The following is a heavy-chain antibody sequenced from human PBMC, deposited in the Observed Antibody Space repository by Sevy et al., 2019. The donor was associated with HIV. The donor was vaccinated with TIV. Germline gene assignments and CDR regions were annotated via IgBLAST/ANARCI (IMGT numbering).Heavy chain of an antibody. Sequence: GGSLRLSCAASGFRFSTHAMHWVRQAPGKGLDWVALISYDGSAKYYADSVKGGFTFSRVDSKKTLYLQRMSLRPEDSAVYYCAGGGGNTSVWTPGNYWGQGTQVTVSS. CDR2: ISYDGSAK. V-gene: IGHV3-30-3*01. D-gene: IGHD6-19*01. J-gene: IGHJ4*02. CDR1: GFRFSTHA. CDR3: AGGGGNTSVWTPGNY.